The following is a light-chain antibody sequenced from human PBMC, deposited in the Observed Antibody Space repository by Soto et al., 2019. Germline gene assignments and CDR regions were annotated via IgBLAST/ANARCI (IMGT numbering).Light chain of an antibody. CDR3: QQYNNWLPLT. V-gene: IGKV3-15*01. J-gene: IGKJ4*01. CDR2: GAS. Sequence: DIVMTQSPATLSVSPGERATLSCRASQSISSNLAWYQKKHGQAPRLLIYGASTRATGIPARFSGSGSGTEFTLTISSLESEDFAVYYCQQYNNWLPLTFGGGTTVESK. CDR1: QSISSN.